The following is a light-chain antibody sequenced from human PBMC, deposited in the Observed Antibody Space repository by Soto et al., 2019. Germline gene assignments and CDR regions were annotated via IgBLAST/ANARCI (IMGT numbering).Light chain of an antibody. Sequence: ELVLTQPPGTLSLSPGERSSLSCRASQSVSSEKLAWYQQKPGQAPRLLIFGASGSATGIPQRFSGSGSGTDFRLTISRLEPEDSAVYYCQQYGSSLLKFGGGTKVDI. J-gene: IGKJ4*02. V-gene: IGKV3-20*01. CDR2: GAS. CDR1: QSVSSEK. CDR3: QQYGSSLLK.